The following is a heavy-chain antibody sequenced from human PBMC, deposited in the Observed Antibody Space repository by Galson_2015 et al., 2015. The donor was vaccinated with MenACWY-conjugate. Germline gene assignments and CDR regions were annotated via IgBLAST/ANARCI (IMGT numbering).Heavy chain of an antibody. CDR3: ARKTLGGYSGGAFDH. D-gene: IGHD1-26*01. Sequence: QSGAEVKKPGESLKISCKASGYTFTNYYLHWVRQAPGQGLEWMGVINPGGGSTGYAQKFQGRVTMTTDTSTSTVYMDLSSLRSEDTAIYYCARKTLGGYSGGAFDHWGQGTLVTVSS. J-gene: IGHJ4*02. V-gene: IGHV1-46*01. CDR2: INPGGGST. CDR1: GYTFTNYY.